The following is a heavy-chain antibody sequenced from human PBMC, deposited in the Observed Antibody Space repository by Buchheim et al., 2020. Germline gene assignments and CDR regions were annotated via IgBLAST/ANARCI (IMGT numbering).Heavy chain of an antibody. J-gene: IGHJ4*02. CDR3: ARENVIMAACDL. V-gene: IGHV4-4*07. Sequence: QVQLQESGPGLVKSSETLSLTCTVSGGSISNYFWTWFRQPAGKGLEWIGRIYASGATSYNPSIKSRVTMSVDKSKDQFSLKLKSVTAADTAVYFCARENVIMAACDLWGLGTL. D-gene: IGHD5-12*01. CDR2: IYASGAT. CDR1: GGSISNYF.